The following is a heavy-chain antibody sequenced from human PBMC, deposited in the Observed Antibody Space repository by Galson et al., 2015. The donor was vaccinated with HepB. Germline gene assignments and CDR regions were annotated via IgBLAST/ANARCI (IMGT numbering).Heavy chain of an antibody. D-gene: IGHD2-2*01. Sequence: SLRLSCAASGFTFSSYWMSWVRQAPGKGLEWVANIKQDGSEKYYVDSVKGRFTISRDNAKNSLYLQMNSLRAEDTAVYYCARILGVPAAFFWFDPWGQGTLVTVSS. CDR3: ARILGVPAAFFWFDP. CDR1: GFTFSSYW. J-gene: IGHJ5*02. CDR2: IKQDGSEK. V-gene: IGHV3-7*03.